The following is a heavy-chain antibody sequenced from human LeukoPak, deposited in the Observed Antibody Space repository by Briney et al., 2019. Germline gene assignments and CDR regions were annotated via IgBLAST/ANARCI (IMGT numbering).Heavy chain of an antibody. J-gene: IGHJ5*02. CDR1: SGSFSGYY. CDR3: ARGWRYASYSSSSRWFDP. Sequence: PSETLSLTCAVYSGSFSGYYWSWIRQPPGKGLEWIGEINHSGSTSHNPSLKSRVTISVDTPKNQFSLKLTSVTAADTALYYCARGWRYASYSSSSRWFDPWGQGTLVTVSS. V-gene: IGHV4-34*01. D-gene: IGHD6-6*01. CDR2: INHSGST.